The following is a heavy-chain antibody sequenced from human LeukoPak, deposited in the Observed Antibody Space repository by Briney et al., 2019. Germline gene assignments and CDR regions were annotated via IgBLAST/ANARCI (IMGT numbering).Heavy chain of an antibody. J-gene: IGHJ6*02. CDR2: IYHSGST. CDR3: ARVIGGAGSGYYYYGMDV. Sequence: SETLSLTCAVYGGSFSGYSWSWIRQPPGKGLEWIGYIYHSGSTYYNPSLKSRVTISVDRSKNQFSLKLSSVTAADTAVYYCARVIGGAGSGYYYYGMDVWGQGTTVTVSS. CDR1: GGSFSGYS. D-gene: IGHD1-26*01. V-gene: IGHV4-30-2*01.